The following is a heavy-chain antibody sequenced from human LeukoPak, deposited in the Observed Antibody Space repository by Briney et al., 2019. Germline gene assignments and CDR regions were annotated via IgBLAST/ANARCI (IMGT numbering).Heavy chain of an antibody. CDR2: ISWNSGSI. CDR1: GFTFDDYA. J-gene: IGHJ6*02. D-gene: IGHD3-22*01. V-gene: IGHV3-9*01. Sequence: PGGSLRLSCAASGFTFDDYAMHWVRQAPGRGLEWVSGISWNSGSIGYADSVKGRFTISRDNAKNSLFLQMNSLRAEDTALYYCAKDTGYYYLGKSGMDVWGQGTTVTVSS. CDR3: AKDTGYYYLGKSGMDV.